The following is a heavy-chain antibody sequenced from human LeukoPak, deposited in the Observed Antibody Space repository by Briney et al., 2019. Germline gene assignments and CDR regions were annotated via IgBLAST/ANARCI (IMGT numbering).Heavy chain of an antibody. Sequence: SETLSLTCTVSGGSISSYYWSWIRQPAGKGLEWIGRIYTSGSTNYNPFLKSRVTMSVDTSKNQFSLKLSSVTAADTAVYYCARDIVVVPAASLHYGMDVWGQGTTVTVSS. CDR2: IYTSGST. D-gene: IGHD2-2*01. J-gene: IGHJ6*02. CDR1: GGSISSYY. V-gene: IGHV4-4*07. CDR3: ARDIVVVPAASLHYGMDV.